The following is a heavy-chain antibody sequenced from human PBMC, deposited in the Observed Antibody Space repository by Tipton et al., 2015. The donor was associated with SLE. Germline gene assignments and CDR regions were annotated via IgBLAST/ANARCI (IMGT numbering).Heavy chain of an antibody. D-gene: IGHD1-1*01. CDR1: GGSISSSSYY. Sequence: TLSLTCTVSGGSISSSSYYWGWIRQPPGKGLEWIGSVHYGGNTYYNPSLESRVTISLDTSKNQFSLRLNSVAAADTAVYYCARQSVQPRGDYFDYWGQGPLVTVAS. V-gene: IGHV4-39*07. CDR3: ARQSVQPRGDYFDY. CDR2: VHYGGNT. J-gene: IGHJ4*02.